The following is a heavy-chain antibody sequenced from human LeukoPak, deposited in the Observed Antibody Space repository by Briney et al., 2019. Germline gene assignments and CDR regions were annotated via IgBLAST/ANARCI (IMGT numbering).Heavy chain of an antibody. Sequence: GGSLRLSCAGSGFTFSDYYMSWIRQAPGKGLEWVSYISSSSSYTNYADSVKGRFTISGDNAKNTLYLQMNSLRAEDTAVYYCARDGMRYSSSWYPNWFDPWGQGTLVTVSS. D-gene: IGHD6-13*01. CDR1: GFTFSDYY. J-gene: IGHJ5*02. CDR3: ARDGMRYSSSWYPNWFDP. V-gene: IGHV3-11*05. CDR2: ISSSSSYT.